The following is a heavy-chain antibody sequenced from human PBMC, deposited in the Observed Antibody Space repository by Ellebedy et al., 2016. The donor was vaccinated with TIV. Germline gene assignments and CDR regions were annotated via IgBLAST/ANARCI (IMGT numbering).Heavy chain of an antibody. J-gene: IGHJ4*02. CDR1: GGSVSSASYY. V-gene: IGHV4-61*01. D-gene: IGHD3-10*01. Sequence: SETLSLXCTVSGGSVSSASYYWSWTRQPPGKGLEWIGHIYYSGSTNYNPSLKSRVAISVDTSRNQFSLNLNSVTAADTAVYYCARAGITLVRGLTPYFDSWGQGTLVAVSS. CDR3: ARAGITLVRGLTPYFDS. CDR2: IYYSGST.